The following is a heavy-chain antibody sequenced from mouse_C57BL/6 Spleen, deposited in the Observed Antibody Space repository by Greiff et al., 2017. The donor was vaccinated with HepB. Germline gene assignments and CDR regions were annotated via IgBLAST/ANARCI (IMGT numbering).Heavy chain of an antibody. D-gene: IGHD1-1*01. Sequence: QVQLKQPGAELVKPGASVKMSCKASGYTFTSYWITWVKQRPGQGLEWIGDIYPGSGSTNYNEKFKSKATLTVDTSSSTAYMQLSSLTSEDSAVYYCARSSSSYEGYYFDYWGQGTTLTVSS. CDR2: IYPGSGST. V-gene: IGHV1-55*01. J-gene: IGHJ2*01. CDR3: ARSSSSYEGYYFDY. CDR1: GYTFTSYW.